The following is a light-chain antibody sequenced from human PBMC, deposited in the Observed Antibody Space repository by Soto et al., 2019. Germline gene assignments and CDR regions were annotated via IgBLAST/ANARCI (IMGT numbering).Light chain of an antibody. CDR3: QQYGSSPPFT. CDR2: GAS. V-gene: IGKV3-20*01. Sequence: EIVLTQSPGTLSLSPGERATLSCRASQSVSSSYLAWYQQKPGQAPRLLIYGASSRATGIPDRFSGSGSGTDFTLTISRLEPENFAVYYCQQYGSSPPFTVGTGTKVDIK. CDR1: QSVSSSY. J-gene: IGKJ3*01.